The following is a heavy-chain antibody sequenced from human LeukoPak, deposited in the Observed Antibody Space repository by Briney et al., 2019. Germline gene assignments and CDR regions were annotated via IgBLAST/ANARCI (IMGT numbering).Heavy chain of an antibody. D-gene: IGHD6-13*01. J-gene: IGHJ4*02. Sequence: SETPSLTCTVSGGSMSSNYWSWIRQSPGKGLEWIGYIYYSGSTKYNPSLKSRVSMSVDTSKNQFSLKLTSVIAADTAVYYCARAPYSSSQLNFDYWGQGTLVTVSS. CDR3: ARAPYSSSQLNFDY. V-gene: IGHV4-59*01. CDR2: IYYSGST. CDR1: GGSMSSNY.